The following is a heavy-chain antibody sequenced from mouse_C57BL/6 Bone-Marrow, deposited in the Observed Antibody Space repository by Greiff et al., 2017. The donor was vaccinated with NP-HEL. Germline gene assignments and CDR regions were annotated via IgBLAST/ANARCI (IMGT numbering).Heavy chain of an antibody. CDR3: ANILYAMDY. CDR1: GYAFSSSW. Sequence: VQLQQSGPELVKPGASVKISCKASGYAFSSSWMNWVKQRPGKGLEWIGRLYPGDGDTNYNGKFKGKATLTADKSSSTAYMQLSSLTSEDSAVYFCANILYAMDYWGQGTSVTVSS. V-gene: IGHV1-82*01. CDR2: LYPGDGDT. J-gene: IGHJ4*01.